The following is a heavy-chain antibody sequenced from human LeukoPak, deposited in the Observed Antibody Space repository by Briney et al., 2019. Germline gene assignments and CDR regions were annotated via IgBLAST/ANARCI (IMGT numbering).Heavy chain of an antibody. J-gene: IGHJ4*02. Sequence: SETLSLTCTDSGGSISSSSYYWGWIRQPPGKGLEWIGSIYYSGSTYYNPSLKSRVTISVDTSKNQFSLKLSSVTAADTAVYYCARAYGDYFDYWGQGTLVTVSS. CDR3: ARAYGDYFDY. CDR2: IYYSGST. D-gene: IGHD4-17*01. CDR1: GGSISSSSYY. V-gene: IGHV4-39*07.